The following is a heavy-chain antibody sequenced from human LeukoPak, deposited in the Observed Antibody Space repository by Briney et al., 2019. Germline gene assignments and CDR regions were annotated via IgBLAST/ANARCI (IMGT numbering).Heavy chain of an antibody. CDR3: TNESPFLDY. Sequence: GGSLRLSCAASGFTFSSFAMSWVRQAPGKGLEWVSVISGSGGSTYYADSVKGRFTISRDNSKNTVYLQVNSLRAEDTAVYYCTNESPFLDYWGQGTLVTVSS. V-gene: IGHV3-23*01. CDR1: GFTFSSFA. J-gene: IGHJ4*02. CDR2: ISGSGGST.